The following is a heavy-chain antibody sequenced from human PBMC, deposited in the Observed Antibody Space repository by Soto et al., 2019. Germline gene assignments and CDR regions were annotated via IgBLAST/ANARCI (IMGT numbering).Heavy chain of an antibody. D-gene: IGHD2-2*02. V-gene: IGHV1-8*01. CDR2: MSPNSGRT. CDR3: ARGQRYTNDY. CDR1: GYTFSNYD. Sequence: ASVKVSCKASGYTFSNYDINCGRQSTGQGLEWMGWMSPNSGRTGDAQKFQGRGTMARNTSSSTAYMELSSRRSEDTAVYYCARGQRYTNDYWGQGTLVTVSS. J-gene: IGHJ4*02.